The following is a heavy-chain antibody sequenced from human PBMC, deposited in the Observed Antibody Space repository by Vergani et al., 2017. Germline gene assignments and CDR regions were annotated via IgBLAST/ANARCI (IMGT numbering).Heavy chain of an antibody. Sequence: EVQLVESGGGLVQPGGSLRLSCAASGFTFSSYWMHWVRHAPGKGLVWVSRINSDGSSTSYADSVKGRFTISRDNAKNTLYLQMNSLRAEDTAVYYCAMDSGRNYDYIWGSYRYLNWFDPWGQGTLVTVSS. V-gene: IGHV3-74*01. CDR2: INSDGSST. D-gene: IGHD3-16*02. CDR1: GFTFSSYW. CDR3: AMDSGRNYDYIWGSYRYLNWFDP. J-gene: IGHJ5*02.